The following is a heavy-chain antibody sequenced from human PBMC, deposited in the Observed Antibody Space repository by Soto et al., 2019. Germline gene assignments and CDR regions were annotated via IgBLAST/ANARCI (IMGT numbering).Heavy chain of an antibody. D-gene: IGHD3-22*01. J-gene: IGHJ5*02. Sequence: PSETMSLTCAVYGGSFSGYYWSWIRQPPGKGLEWIGEINHSGSTNYNPSLKSRVTISVDTSKNQFSLKLSSVTAADTAVYYCARQLIVVVITTDWFDPWGQGTLVTVYS. CDR1: GGSFSGYY. CDR3: ARQLIVVVITTDWFDP. V-gene: IGHV4-34*01. CDR2: INHSGST.